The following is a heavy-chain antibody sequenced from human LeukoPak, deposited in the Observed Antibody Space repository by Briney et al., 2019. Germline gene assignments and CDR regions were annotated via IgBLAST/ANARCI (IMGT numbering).Heavy chain of an antibody. D-gene: IGHD2-2*01. V-gene: IGHV3-74*01. CDR3: VSFYETY. J-gene: IGHJ4*02. CDR1: GNYW. CDR2: INSDGSWT. Sequence: GGSLRLSCAASGNYWMHWVRQSPGKGLVWVSHINSDGSWTSYADSVKGRFTISKDNAKNTVYLQMNNLRAEDTAVYYCVSFYETYWGRGTLVTVSS.